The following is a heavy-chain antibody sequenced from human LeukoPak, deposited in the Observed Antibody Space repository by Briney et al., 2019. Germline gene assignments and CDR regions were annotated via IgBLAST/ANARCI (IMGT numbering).Heavy chain of an antibody. CDR1: GGTFSSYA. V-gene: IGHV1-69*04. D-gene: IGHD2-15*01. J-gene: IGHJ4*02. CDR2: IIPILGIA. Sequence: GASVKVSCKASGGTFSSYAISWVRQAPGQGLEWMGRIIPILGIANYAQKFQGRVTITADKSTSTAYMELSSLRSEDTAVYYCAREPPGVVVVAATYFDYWGQGTLVTISS. CDR3: AREPPGVVVVAATYFDY.